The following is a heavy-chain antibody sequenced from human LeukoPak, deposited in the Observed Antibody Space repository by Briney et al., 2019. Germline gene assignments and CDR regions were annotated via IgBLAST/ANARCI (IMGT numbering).Heavy chain of an antibody. V-gene: IGHV5-51*01. J-gene: IGHJ4*02. Sequence: GESLKISCKGSANSFTSQWIGWVRQMPGKGLEWMGIMYPGDSDTRYSPSFEGHVTISADKSITTAYLQWSSLKASDTPMYYCGSGERSYHFDNWGQGSLVTVSS. D-gene: IGHD1-26*01. CDR1: ANSFTSQW. CDR2: MYPGDSDT. CDR3: GSGERSYHFDN.